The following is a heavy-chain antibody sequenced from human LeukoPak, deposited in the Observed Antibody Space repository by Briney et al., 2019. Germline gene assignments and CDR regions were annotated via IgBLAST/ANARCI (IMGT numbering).Heavy chain of an antibody. J-gene: IGHJ3*02. CDR3: AGATIAAHAFDI. Sequence: GGSLRLSCAASGFTFSSYGMHWVRQAPGKGLEWVAVISYDGSNKYYADSVKGRFNISRDNSKNTLYLQMNSLRAEDTAVYYCAGATIAAHAFDIWGQGTMVTVSS. CDR2: ISYDGSNK. CDR1: GFTFSSYG. V-gene: IGHV3-30*03. D-gene: IGHD2-15*01.